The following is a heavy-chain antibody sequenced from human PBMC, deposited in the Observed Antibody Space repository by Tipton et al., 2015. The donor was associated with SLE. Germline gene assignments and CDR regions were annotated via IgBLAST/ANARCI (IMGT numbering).Heavy chain of an antibody. CDR3: ARNQITMVRGVIPGAFDI. CDR1: GGSISRYY. Sequence: TLSLTCTVSGGSISRYYWSWIRQPPGKGLEWIGYIYTSGSTYYNPTLKSPVTISVDTSKKQFSLKRTSVTAADTAVDSCARNQITMVRGVIPGAFDIRGQGTMVTVSS. D-gene: IGHD3-10*01. V-gene: IGHV4-4*08. J-gene: IGHJ3*02. CDR2: IYTSGST.